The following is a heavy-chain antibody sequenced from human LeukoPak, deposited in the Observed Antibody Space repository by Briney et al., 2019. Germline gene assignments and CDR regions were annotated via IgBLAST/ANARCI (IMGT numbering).Heavy chain of an antibody. V-gene: IGHV3-64*01. CDR2: ISSNGGST. J-gene: IGHJ4*02. D-gene: IGHD2-15*01. CDR1: GFPFSSYA. Sequence: GGSLRLSCAASGFPFSSYAMQWVRQAPGKGPEYVSGISSNGGSTFYANSVMGRFTISRDNSKNMVFLQMGSLRAEDTAVYYCARDGVATNDYWGQGTLVTASS. CDR3: ARDGVATNDY.